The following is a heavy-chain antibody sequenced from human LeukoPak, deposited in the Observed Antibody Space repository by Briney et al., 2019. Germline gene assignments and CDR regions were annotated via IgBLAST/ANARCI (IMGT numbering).Heavy chain of an antibody. V-gene: IGHV4-59*01. Sequence: SETLSLTCTVSGGSISSYYWTWIRQSPGKGLEWIGYIYYSGSTNYSPSLKSRVTISVDTSNNQFSLQLRSVTAADTAIYYCARGRARDGSYPWLDSWGQGTLVTVSS. CDR3: ARGRARDGSYPWLDS. CDR2: IYYSGST. CDR1: GGSISSYY. J-gene: IGHJ5*01. D-gene: IGHD3-16*02.